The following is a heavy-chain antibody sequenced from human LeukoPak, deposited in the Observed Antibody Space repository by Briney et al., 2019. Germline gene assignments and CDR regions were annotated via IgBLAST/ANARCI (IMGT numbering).Heavy chain of an antibody. J-gene: IGHJ3*02. CDR2: IYHSGST. V-gene: IGHV4-30-4*01. CDR3: ARPVEMATIDAFDI. Sequence: SETLSLTCAVSGGSISSGDYYWSWIRQPPGKGLEWIGYIYHSGSTNYSPSLKSRVTISVDTSKNQFSLNLSSVTAADTAVYYCARPVEMATIDAFDIWGQGTMVTVSS. CDR1: GGSISSGDYY. D-gene: IGHD5-24*01.